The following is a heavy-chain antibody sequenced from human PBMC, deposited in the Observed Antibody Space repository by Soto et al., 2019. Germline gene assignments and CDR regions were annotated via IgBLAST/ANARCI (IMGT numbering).Heavy chain of an antibody. J-gene: IGHJ4*02. V-gene: IGHV3-7*02. CDR1: GFTFTNYW. D-gene: IGHD1-1*01. Sequence: EVQLVESGGGLVQPGGSLRLSCTTSGFTFTNYWMAWVRQAPGKGLEWLGNTKQDESEMYYAGSVEGRFTISRDNAKNALHLHMNSLSDKHTSMYYCATIHDVAFHYWGLGTVVTVSS. CDR2: TKQDESEM. CDR3: ATIHDVAFHY.